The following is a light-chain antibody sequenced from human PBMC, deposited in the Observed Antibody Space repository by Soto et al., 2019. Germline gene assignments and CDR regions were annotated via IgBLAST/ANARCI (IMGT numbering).Light chain of an antibody. CDR1: QSISSY. CDR3: QQSYSTLYT. J-gene: IGKJ2*01. V-gene: IGKV1-39*01. CDR2: AAS. Sequence: DIQMTQSPSSLSASVGDRVTITCRASQSISSYLNWYQQKPGKAPKLLIYAASSLQSGVPSSFSGRGSGTDFTLTISRLQPEDFATYYCQQSYSTLYTFGQGTKLEIK.